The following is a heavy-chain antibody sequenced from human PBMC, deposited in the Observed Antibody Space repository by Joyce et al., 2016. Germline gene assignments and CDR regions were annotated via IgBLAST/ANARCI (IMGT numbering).Heavy chain of an antibody. CDR1: GFSFSGDW. CDR2: INTDGSST. Sequence: EVQLVESGGGLVQPGGSLRLSCAASGFSFSGDWIHWVRQAPGKGLVWVSRINTDGSSTRFADSVKCRFTISRDNAKNTLYLQMNSLRAEDTAVYYCVRGISARPGGPNWFDPWGQGTLVTVSS. J-gene: IGHJ5*02. D-gene: IGHD6-6*01. V-gene: IGHV3-74*01. CDR3: VRGISARPGGPNWFDP.